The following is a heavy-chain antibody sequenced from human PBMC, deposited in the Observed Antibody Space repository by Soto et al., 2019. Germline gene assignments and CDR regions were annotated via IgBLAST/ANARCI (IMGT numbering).Heavy chain of an antibody. J-gene: IGHJ5*02. D-gene: IGHD5-18*01. CDR2: MRANSGDT. Sequence: QVKLVQSGAEVKKPGASVKVSCKASGDTFTNFDLNWVRQATGQGLEWMGWMRANSGDTGHAQKFQGRVSMTRSTSISTAYMELSSLRAEDTAVYYCARYIYGQGFKAWGQGTLVIVSS. CDR1: GDTFTNFD. CDR3: ARYIYGQGFKA. V-gene: IGHV1-8*01.